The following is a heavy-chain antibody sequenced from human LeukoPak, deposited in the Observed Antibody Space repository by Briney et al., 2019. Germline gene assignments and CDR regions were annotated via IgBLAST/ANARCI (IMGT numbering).Heavy chain of an antibody. D-gene: IGHD6-19*01. CDR2: IYYSGST. V-gene: IGHV4-59*08. J-gene: IGHJ4*03. CDR3: AGSSGWTGFDY. CDR1: GGSISSYY. Sequence: SESLSLTCTVSGGSISSYYWSWIRQPPGKGLEWIGYIYYSGSTNYNPSLKSRVTISVDTSKNQFSLKLSSVTAADTAVYYCAGSSGWTGFDYWGHLTIVTVSS.